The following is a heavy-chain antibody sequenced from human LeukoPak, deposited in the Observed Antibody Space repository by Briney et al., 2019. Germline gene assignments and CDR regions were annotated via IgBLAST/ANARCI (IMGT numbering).Heavy chain of an antibody. CDR2: IYYRGST. CDR3: ARAGRCSGWYGRDYFDY. J-gene: IGHJ4*02. Sequence: SETLSLTCTVSGGSISSYYWSWIRQPPGKGLEWIGYIYYRGSTNYNPSLRSRVTISVDTSKNQFSLKLSSVPAADTAVYYCARAGRCSGWYGRDYFDYWGQGTLVSVSS. V-gene: IGHV4-59*13. CDR1: GGSISSYY. D-gene: IGHD6-19*01.